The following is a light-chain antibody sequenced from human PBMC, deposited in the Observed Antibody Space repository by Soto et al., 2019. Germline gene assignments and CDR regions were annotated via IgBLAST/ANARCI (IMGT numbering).Light chain of an antibody. V-gene: IGKV1-5*03. CDR3: QQYNSYSTT. CDR1: EAIATW. CDR2: KGS. Sequence: IQMTQSPSTLSASVGDTVTITCRASEAIATWVAWYQQKPGTAPKLLIFKGSTVVNGVPSRFSGSGVGTEFTLTISSLQSDDFATYYCQQYNSYSTTFGGGTKVEIK. J-gene: IGKJ4*01.